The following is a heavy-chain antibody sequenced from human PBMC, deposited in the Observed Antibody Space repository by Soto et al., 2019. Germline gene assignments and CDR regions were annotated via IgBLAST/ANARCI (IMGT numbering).Heavy chain of an antibody. Sequence: ASVQVSCTASGYTFSGYYMHWVRQAPGQGLEWMGWINPNSGGTNYAQKFQGWVTMTRDTSISTAYMELSRLRSDDTAVYYCARSRIAARPYGMDVWGQGTTVTVSS. CDR2: INPNSGGT. J-gene: IGHJ6*02. D-gene: IGHD6-6*01. CDR1: GYTFSGYY. CDR3: ARSRIAARPYGMDV. V-gene: IGHV1-2*04.